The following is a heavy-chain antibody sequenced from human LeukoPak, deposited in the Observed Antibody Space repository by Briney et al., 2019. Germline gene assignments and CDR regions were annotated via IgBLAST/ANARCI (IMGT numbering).Heavy chain of an antibody. CDR3: ARDFTVTTPGYFDY. V-gene: IGHV3-21*01. Sequence: GGSLRLSCAASGFTFSSYSMNWVRQAPGKGLEWVSSISSSSSYIYYADSVKGRFTISRDNSKNTLYLQMNSLRAEDTAVYYCARDFTVTTPGYFDYWGQGTLVTVSS. CDR1: GFTFSSYS. D-gene: IGHD4-17*01. J-gene: IGHJ4*02. CDR2: ISSSSSYI.